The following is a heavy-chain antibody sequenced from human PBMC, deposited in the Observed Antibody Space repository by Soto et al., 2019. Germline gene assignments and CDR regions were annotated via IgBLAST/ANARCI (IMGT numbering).Heavy chain of an antibody. CDR2: ISSSSSST. V-gene: IGHV3-11*05. CDR3: ARCPNGLVPTLGYYYGMDV. CDR1: GFTFSDYY. Sequence: QVQLVESGGGLVKPGGSLRLSCAASGFTFSDYYMSLIRQAPGKGLEWFSYISSSSSSTNYADSVKGRFTISRDNAKNSLYMQMNSLRAEDTAVYYCARCPNGLVPTLGYYYGMDVWGQGTTVTVSS. D-gene: IGHD3-9*01. J-gene: IGHJ6*02.